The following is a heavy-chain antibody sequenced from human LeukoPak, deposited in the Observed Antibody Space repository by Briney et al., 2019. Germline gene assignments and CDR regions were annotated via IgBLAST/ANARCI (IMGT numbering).Heavy chain of an antibody. D-gene: IGHD6-6*01. V-gene: IGHV4-59*08. Sequence: NPSETLSLTCSVSGGSISSYYWSWIRQPPGKGLEYIGYSYYSGSTDYNPSLESRVTISVDTSNPFSLMLTSVTAADTAVYYCARQSISARRAFDIWGQGTMVTVSS. CDR3: ARQSISARRAFDI. J-gene: IGHJ3*02. CDR2: SYYSGST. CDR1: GGSISSYY.